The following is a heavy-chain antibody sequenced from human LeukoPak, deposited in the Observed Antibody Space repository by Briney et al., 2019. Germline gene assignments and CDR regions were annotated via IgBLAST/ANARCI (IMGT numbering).Heavy chain of an antibody. J-gene: IGHJ4*02. Sequence: SSETLPLTCTVSGGSITSSSYYVGWIRQPPGKGLEWIGSIYYSGSTYYNPSLKSRVTISVDTSKYQFSLKLSFVTAADTAVYYCASARRGYYDWQGPSFDYWGQGTLVTVSS. V-gene: IGHV4-39*01. D-gene: IGHD3-22*01. CDR3: ASARRGYYDWQGPSFDY. CDR2: IYYSGST. CDR1: GGSITSSSYY.